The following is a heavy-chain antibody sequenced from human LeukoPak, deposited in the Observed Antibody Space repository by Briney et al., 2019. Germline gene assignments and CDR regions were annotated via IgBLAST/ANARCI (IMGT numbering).Heavy chain of an antibody. D-gene: IGHD5-18*01. V-gene: IGHV5-51*01. J-gene: IGHJ4*02. Sequence: GESLKISCKGSGYSFTSYWIGWVRQMPGKGLEWMGIIYPGDSDTRYSPSFQGQVTISADKSISNAYLQWSSLKASDTAMYYCASPQKGSRGYRYGLDYWGQGTLVTVSS. CDR3: ASPQKGSRGYRYGLDY. CDR1: GYSFTSYW. CDR2: IYPGDSDT.